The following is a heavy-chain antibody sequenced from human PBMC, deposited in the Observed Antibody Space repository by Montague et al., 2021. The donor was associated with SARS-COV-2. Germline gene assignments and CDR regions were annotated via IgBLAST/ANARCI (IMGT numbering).Heavy chain of an antibody. D-gene: IGHD1-26*01. J-gene: IGHJ5*02. CDR2: MKPDGSKK. V-gene: IGHV3-7*04. CDR1: GFTFSTSW. Sequence: SLRLSCAASGFTFSTSWMIWVRQAPGNGLEWVANMKPDGSKKYYVDSVKGRFTISRDNAKNSLYLQMNSLRAEDTAVYSCARGHGITWGQGTLVTVSS. CDR3: ARGHGIT.